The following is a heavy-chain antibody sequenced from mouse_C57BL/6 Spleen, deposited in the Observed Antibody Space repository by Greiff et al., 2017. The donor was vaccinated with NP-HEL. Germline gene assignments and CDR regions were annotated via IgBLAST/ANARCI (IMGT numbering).Heavy chain of an antibody. CDR2: IYPGDGDT. CDR3: VYGSRYFDV. J-gene: IGHJ1*03. D-gene: IGHD1-1*01. CDR1: GYAFSSSW. Sequence: VQLQESGPELVKPGASVKISCKASGYAFSSSWMNWVKQRPGKGLEWIGRIYPGDGDTNYNGKFKGKATLTADKSSSTAYMQLSSLTSEDSAVYFCVYGSRYFDVWGTGTTVTVSS. V-gene: IGHV1-82*01.